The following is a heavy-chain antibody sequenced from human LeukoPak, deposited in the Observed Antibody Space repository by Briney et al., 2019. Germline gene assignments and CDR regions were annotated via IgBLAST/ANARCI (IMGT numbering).Heavy chain of an antibody. CDR2: ITRSGSTK. D-gene: IGHD5-24*01. CDR3: ARDPGYNNNFDY. V-gene: IGHV3-48*03. CDR1: GFTFSSYE. Sequence: GGSLRLSYAASGFTFSSYEMNWVRQAPGKGLEWISYITRSGSTKKYADSVKGRFTISRDNAKNSLYLQMDSLRAEDTAVYYCARDPGYNNNFDYWGQGTLVTVSS. J-gene: IGHJ4*02.